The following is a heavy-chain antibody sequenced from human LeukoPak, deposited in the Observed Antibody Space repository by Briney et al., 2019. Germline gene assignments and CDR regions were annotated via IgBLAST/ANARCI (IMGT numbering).Heavy chain of an antibody. CDR1: GFTFSSYA. J-gene: IGHJ4*02. D-gene: IGHD1-26*01. CDR2: ISGSGGST. V-gene: IGHV3-23*01. Sequence: GGSLRLSCAASGFTFSSYAMSWVRLAPGKGLEWVSAISGSGGSTYYADSVKGRFTISRDNSKNTLYLQMNSLRAEDTAVYYCANSGSYSSDYWGQGTLVTVSS. CDR3: ANSGSYSSDY.